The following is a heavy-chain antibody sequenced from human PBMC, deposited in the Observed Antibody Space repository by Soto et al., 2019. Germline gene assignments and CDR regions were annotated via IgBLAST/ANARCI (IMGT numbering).Heavy chain of an antibody. D-gene: IGHD2-15*01. J-gene: IGHJ4*02. CDR3: ARRFVAASLDY. Sequence: PGGSPRLSCAASGFTFSDYYMSWIRQAPGKGLEWVSYISSSGSTIYYADSVKGRFTISRDNAKNSLYLQMNSLRAEDTAVYFCARRFVAASLDYWGQGTRVTVSS. CDR2: ISSSGSTI. V-gene: IGHV3-11*01. CDR1: GFTFSDYY.